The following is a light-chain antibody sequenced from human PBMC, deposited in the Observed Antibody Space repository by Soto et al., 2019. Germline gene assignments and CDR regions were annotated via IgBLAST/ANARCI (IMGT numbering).Light chain of an antibody. CDR1: NSDVGGYNY. CDR2: DVS. V-gene: IGLV2-14*01. CDR3: SSYTTSSLYV. Sequence: ALTQPASVSGSPGQSITISCSGTNSDVGGYNYVSWYQQHPGKAPKLMIYDVSYRPSGISNRFSGSKSDNTASLTISGLQAEDEADYYCSSYTTSSLYVFGTGTKVTVL. J-gene: IGLJ1*01.